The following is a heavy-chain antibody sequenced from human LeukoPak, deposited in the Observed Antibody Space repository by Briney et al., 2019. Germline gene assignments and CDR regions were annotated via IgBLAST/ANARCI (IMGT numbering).Heavy chain of an antibody. Sequence: ASVKVSCKASGYTFTAYYIHWVRQAPGQGLEWMGRINPNNGGTDSAQKFQGRVTMTRDTSISTAYMELSGLTSDDTAVYYCAAIGLVVPAAIFAIWGQGTLVTVSS. D-gene: IGHD2-2*01. J-gene: IGHJ4*02. CDR2: INPNNGGT. CDR1: GYTFTAYY. V-gene: IGHV1-2*02. CDR3: AAIGLVVPAAIFAI.